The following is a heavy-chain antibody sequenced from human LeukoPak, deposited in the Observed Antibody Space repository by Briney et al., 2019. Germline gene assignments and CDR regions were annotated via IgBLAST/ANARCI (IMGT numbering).Heavy chain of an antibody. V-gene: IGHV1-2*02. CDR1: GYTFTGYY. Sequence: ASVKVSCKAFGYTFTGYYMHWVRQAPGQGLEWMGWINPNSGGTNYAQKFQGRVTMTRDTSISTAYMELSRLRSDDTAVYYCARSPDIVADFDYWGQGTLVTVSS. D-gene: IGHD2-15*01. J-gene: IGHJ4*02. CDR2: INPNSGGT. CDR3: ARSPDIVADFDY.